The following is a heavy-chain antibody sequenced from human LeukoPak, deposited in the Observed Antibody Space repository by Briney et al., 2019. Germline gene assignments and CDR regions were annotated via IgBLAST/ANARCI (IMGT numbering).Heavy chain of an antibody. D-gene: IGHD3-22*01. V-gene: IGHV4-39*07. J-gene: IGHJ5*02. CDR3: ARDVEYYYDTQQVKWFDP. CDR2: IYYSGST. Sequence: PSETLSLTCTVSGGSISSSSYYWGWIRQPPGKGLEWIGSIYYSGSTYYNPSLKSRVTISVDTSKNQFSLKLSSVTAADTAVYYCARDVEYYYDTQQVKWFDPWGQGTLVTVSS. CDR1: GGSISSSSYY.